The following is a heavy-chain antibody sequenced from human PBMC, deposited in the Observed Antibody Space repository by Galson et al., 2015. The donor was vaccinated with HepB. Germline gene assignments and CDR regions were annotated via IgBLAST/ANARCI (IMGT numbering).Heavy chain of an antibody. Sequence: SVKVSCKASGYTFTSYGISWVRQAPGQGLEWMGWISAYNGNTNYAQKLQGRVTMTTDTSTSTAYMELRSLRSDDTAVYYCARDLYCSGGSCYSRGPDAFDIWGQGTMVTVSS. CDR3: ARDLYCSGGSCYSRGPDAFDI. V-gene: IGHV1-18*04. D-gene: IGHD2-15*01. CDR2: ISAYNGNT. J-gene: IGHJ3*02. CDR1: GYTFTSYG.